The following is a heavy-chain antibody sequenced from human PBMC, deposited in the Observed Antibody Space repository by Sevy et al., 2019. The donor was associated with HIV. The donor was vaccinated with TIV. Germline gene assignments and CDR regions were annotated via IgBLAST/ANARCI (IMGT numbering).Heavy chain of an antibody. CDR2: IRMKANAYAT. Sequence: GGSLRLSCAASGFTFSGSAMHWVRQASGKGLEWVGRIRMKANAYATSYATSVKGRFTVSRDDSKNTAYLQMNNLKTEDTGLYYCAYSGSSSEGYYFDYWGQGTLVTVSS. CDR1: GFTFSGSA. D-gene: IGHD1-26*01. J-gene: IGHJ4*02. V-gene: IGHV3-73*01. CDR3: AYSGSSSEGYYFDY.